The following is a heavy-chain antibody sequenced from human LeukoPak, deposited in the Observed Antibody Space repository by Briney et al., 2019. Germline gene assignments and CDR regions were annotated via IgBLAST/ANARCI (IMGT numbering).Heavy chain of an antibody. J-gene: IGHJ3*02. CDR1: GFTFRRFA. CDR2: ISGSGTST. CDR3: AKEMGQQLVLPDAFDI. D-gene: IGHD6-6*01. V-gene: IGHV3-23*01. Sequence: PGGSLRLSCAASGFTFRRFAMSWVRQAPGKGLEWVSAISGSGTSTYYADSVKGRFTVSRGNSENTLYLQMNSLRADDTAVYYCAKEMGQQLVLPDAFDIWGQGTMVTVSS.